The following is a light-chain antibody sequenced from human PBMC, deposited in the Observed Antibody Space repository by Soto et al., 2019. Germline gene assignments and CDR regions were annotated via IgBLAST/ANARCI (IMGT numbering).Light chain of an antibody. Sequence: IVMTQSPATLSVSPGEIGSLSCRASQSVSSNLAWYQQKPGQAPRLLIYDASIRATGVPARFSGSGSGTEFSLTINSLQSEDFGVYFCQQYDQWWTFGQGTKVDIK. CDR3: QQYDQWWT. V-gene: IGKV3-15*01. CDR2: DAS. J-gene: IGKJ1*01. CDR1: QSVSSN.